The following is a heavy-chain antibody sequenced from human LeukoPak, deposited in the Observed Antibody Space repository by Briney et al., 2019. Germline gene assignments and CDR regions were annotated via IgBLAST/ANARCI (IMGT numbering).Heavy chain of an antibody. D-gene: IGHD6-13*01. CDR2: INPSGGST. CDR3: ARDPSPTIAAAGIFDY. CDR1: GYTFTSYY. V-gene: IGHV1-46*01. Sequence: ASVKVSCKASGYTFTSYYMHWVRQAPGQGLEWMGIINPSGGSTSYAQKFQGRVTMTRDTSTSTVYMELSSLGPEDTAVYYCARDPSPTIAAAGIFDYWGQGTLVTVSS. J-gene: IGHJ4*02.